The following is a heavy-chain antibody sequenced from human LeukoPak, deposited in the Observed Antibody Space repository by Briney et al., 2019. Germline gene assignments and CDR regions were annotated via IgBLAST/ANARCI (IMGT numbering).Heavy chain of an antibody. Sequence: GGSLRLSCAASGFTFSSYWMHWVRQAPGKGLEWVSSISSSSSYIYYADSVKGRFTISRDNAKNSLYLQMNSLRAEDTAVYYCARARAGTVRYYFDYWGQGTLVTVSS. CDR3: ARARAGTVRYYFDY. CDR2: ISSSSSYI. J-gene: IGHJ4*02. V-gene: IGHV3-21*01. D-gene: IGHD4-17*01. CDR1: GFTFSSYW.